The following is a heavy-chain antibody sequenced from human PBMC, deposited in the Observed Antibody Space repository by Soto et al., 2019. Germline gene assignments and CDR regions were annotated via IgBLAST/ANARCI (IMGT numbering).Heavy chain of an antibody. CDR1: GYTFTRYG. D-gene: IGHD2-8*01. Sequence: QGQLVQSGAEVKKPGASVKVSCKASGYTFTRYGISWVRQAPGQGLEWMGWISAYNGDTKYAQKFQGRVTMTVDTSTTKAYMELRSLTSDDRAVYYCAKNGQPPYYYYGMDVWGQGTTVTVSS. CDR3: AKNGQPPYYYYGMDV. CDR2: ISAYNGDT. V-gene: IGHV1-18*01. J-gene: IGHJ6*02.